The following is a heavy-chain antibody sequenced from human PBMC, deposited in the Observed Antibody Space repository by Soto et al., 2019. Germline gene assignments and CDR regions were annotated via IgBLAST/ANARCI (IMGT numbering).Heavy chain of an antibody. CDR1: GFTFINYA. CDR3: ARKILGSTSRPNYWYFDL. D-gene: IGHD2-2*01. Sequence: EVQLLESGGGLVQPGGSLRLSCAGSGFTFINYAMNWVRQAQGKGLEWVSSISGGGEATFFTDSVRGRFTISRDNSKNTVTLQMNSLGVDDTAVYYCARKILGSTSRPNYWYFDLWGRCTLVTVSS. CDR2: ISGGGEAT. V-gene: IGHV3-23*01. J-gene: IGHJ2*01.